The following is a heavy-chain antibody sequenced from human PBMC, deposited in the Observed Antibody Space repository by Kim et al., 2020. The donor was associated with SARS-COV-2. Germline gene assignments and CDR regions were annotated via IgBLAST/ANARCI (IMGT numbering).Heavy chain of an antibody. Sequence: GGSLRLSCAASGFTFSSYAMSWVRQAPGKGLEWVSALNGSGGSTYYADSVKGRFTISRDNSKNTLYLQMNSLRAKDTDVYYCAKDDSGWSPFGYWGHGTLVTAS. CDR3: AKDDSGWSPFGY. CDR2: LNGSGGST. CDR1: GFTFSSYA. D-gene: IGHD6-19*01. J-gene: IGHJ4*01. V-gene: IGHV3-23*01.